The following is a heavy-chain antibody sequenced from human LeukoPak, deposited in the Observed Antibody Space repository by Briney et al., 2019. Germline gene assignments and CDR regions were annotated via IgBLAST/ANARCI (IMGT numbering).Heavy chain of an antibody. CDR3: ARAGYYGSGSPTGYFDL. CDR1: GGSISSYY. D-gene: IGHD3-10*01. J-gene: IGHJ2*01. CDR2: IYSSGST. V-gene: IGHV4-4*07. Sequence: SETLSLTCTVSGGSISSYYWSWIRQPAGKGLEWIGRIYSSGSTNYNPSLKSRVTMSVDTSKKQFSLKLTSVTAADTAVYYCARAGYYGSGSPTGYFDLWGRGTLVTVSS.